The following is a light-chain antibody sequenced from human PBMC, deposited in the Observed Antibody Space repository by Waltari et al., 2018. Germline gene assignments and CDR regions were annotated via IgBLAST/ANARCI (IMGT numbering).Light chain of an antibody. CDR2: RNN. Sequence: QSVLTQPPSASGTPGQRVTVSCSGSSSNIGSTYVYWYQQLPGTAPRLLIYRNNQRPAGVPDRFSGSKSGTPASLAIRGLRSEDEADYYCATWDDSLSAWVFGGGTKLTVL. CDR3: ATWDDSLSAWV. J-gene: IGLJ3*02. CDR1: SSNIGSTY. V-gene: IGLV1-47*01.